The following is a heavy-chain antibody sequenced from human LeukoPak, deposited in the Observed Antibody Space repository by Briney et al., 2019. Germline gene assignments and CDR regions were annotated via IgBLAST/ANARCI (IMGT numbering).Heavy chain of an antibody. V-gene: IGHV4-61*01. CDR3: ARDHPKGYSGYEFTSVMDV. CDR2: IYYSGST. Sequence: PSETLSLTCTVSGGSISSSSYYWGWIRQPPGKGLEWIGYIYYSGSTNYNPSLKSRVTISVDTSKNQFSLKLSSVTAADTAVYYCARDHPKGYSGYEFTSVMDVWGKGTTVTVSS. CDR1: GGSISSSSYY. J-gene: IGHJ6*03. D-gene: IGHD5-12*01.